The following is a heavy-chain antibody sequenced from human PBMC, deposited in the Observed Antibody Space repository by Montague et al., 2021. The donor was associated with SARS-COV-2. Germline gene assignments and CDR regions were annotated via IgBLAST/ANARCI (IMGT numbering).Heavy chain of an antibody. Sequence: ETLSLTCAVSGLSITSTNWGSLVRQPPGKGLEWIGEISYGGIATYNPSLKSRATISMDRSRNLFSLKLSSVTAADTAIYYCAGKVLTVPADYWGQGTLVTVS. CDR3: AGKVLTVPADY. V-gene: IGHV4-4*02. J-gene: IGHJ4*02. D-gene: IGHD4-11*01. CDR1: GLSITSTNW. CDR2: ISYGGIA.